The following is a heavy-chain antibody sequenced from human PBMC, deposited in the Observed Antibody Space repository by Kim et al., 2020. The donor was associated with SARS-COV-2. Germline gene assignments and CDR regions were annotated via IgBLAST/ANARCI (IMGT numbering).Heavy chain of an antibody. D-gene: IGHD3-22*01. CDR2: IIPIFGTA. CDR3: ISYFYDSSGHQDY. V-gene: IGHV1-69*13. Sequence: SVKVSCKASGGTFSSYAISWVRQAPGQGLEWMGGIIPIFGTANYAQKFQGRVTITADESTSTAYMELSSLRSEDTAVYYCISYFYDSSGHQDYWGQGTLVTVSS. J-gene: IGHJ4*02. CDR1: GGTFSSYA.